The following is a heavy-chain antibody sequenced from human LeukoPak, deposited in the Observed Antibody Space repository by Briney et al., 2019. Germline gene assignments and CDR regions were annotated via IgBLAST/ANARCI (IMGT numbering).Heavy chain of an antibody. CDR1: GYRFTSYW. J-gene: IGHJ4*02. CDR3: ARSLGNWVPSFDY. D-gene: IGHD3-10*01. V-gene: IGHV5-51*01. Sequence: GASLKISCEGYGYRFTSYWIGWVRQMPGKGLEWMGIIYPGDSDTRYSPSFQGQVTISADKSISTAYLQWSSLKASDTAMYYCARSLGNWVPSFDYWGQGTLVTVSS. CDR2: IYPGDSDT.